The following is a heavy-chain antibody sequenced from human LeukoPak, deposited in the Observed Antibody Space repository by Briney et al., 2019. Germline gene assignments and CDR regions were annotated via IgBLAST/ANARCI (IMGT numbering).Heavy chain of an antibody. V-gene: IGHV1-2*02. CDR3: VRGGRTLYNSGGDF. D-gene: IGHD6-19*01. J-gene: IGHJ4*02. Sequence: ASVKVSCKASGYSFTGYYMHWVRQAPGQGLEWMGWINPNSVGTNYAQRFRGRVTMTRDTSINTVYMEISRLRSDDTAQYYCVRGGRTLYNSGGDFWGQGTLVTVSS. CDR1: GYSFTGYY. CDR2: INPNSVGT.